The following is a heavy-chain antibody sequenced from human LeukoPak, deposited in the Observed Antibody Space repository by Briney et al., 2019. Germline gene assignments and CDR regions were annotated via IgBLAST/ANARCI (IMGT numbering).Heavy chain of an antibody. D-gene: IGHD6-6*01. CDR1: GGSISSSNW. CDR3: ARVRRRDGDYYFMDV. V-gene: IGHV4-4*02. Sequence: SETLSLTCAVSGGSISSSNWWSWVRQPPGKGLEWIGEIYHSGSTNYNPSLKSRVTISVDTSKNQFSLRLNSVTAADTAVYYCARVRRRDGDYYFMDVWGTGTTVTISS. J-gene: IGHJ6*03. CDR2: IYHSGST.